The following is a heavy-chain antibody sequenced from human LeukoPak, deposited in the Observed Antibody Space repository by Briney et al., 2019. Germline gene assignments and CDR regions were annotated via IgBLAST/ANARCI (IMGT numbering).Heavy chain of an antibody. D-gene: IGHD6-19*01. Sequence: GGSLRLSCAASGFTFSRNAMNWVRQAPGKGLEWVSFISSSSNYMSYADSVKGRFTISRDSSKNTLYLQIHSLRAEDTAVYYCASGQWLATALDYWGQGTLVTVSS. CDR1: GFTFSRNA. V-gene: IGHV3-21*04. CDR3: ASGQWLATALDY. CDR2: ISSSSNYM. J-gene: IGHJ4*02.